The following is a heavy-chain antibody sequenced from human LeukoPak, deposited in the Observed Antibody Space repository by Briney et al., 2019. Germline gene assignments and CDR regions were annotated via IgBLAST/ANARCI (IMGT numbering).Heavy chain of an antibody. CDR3: ARIRYFGWLRRYYFDY. CDR2: INHSGST. V-gene: IGHV4-34*01. D-gene: IGHD3-9*01. J-gene: IGHJ4*02. Sequence: SETLSLTCAVYGGSFSGYYWSWIRQPPGKGLDWIGEINHSGSTNYNPSLNSRVTISVDTSKNQFSLKLSSVNAADTAVYYCARIRYFGWLRRYYFDYWGQGTLVTVSS. CDR1: GGSFSGYY.